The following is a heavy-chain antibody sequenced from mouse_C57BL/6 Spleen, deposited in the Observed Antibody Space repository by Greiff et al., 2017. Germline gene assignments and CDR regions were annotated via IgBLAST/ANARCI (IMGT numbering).Heavy chain of an antibody. D-gene: IGHD1-1*01. CDR2: INPGSGGT. J-gene: IGHJ3*01. V-gene: IGHV1-54*01. CDR1: GYAFTNYL. CDR3: ARSGYYGSSPRFAY. Sequence: QVQLQQSGAELVRPGTSVKVSCKASGYAFTNYLIEWVKQRPGQGLEWIGVINPGSGGTNYTEKFKGKATLTADKSSSTAYMQLSSLTSEDSAVYFCARSGYYGSSPRFAYWGQGTLVTVSA.